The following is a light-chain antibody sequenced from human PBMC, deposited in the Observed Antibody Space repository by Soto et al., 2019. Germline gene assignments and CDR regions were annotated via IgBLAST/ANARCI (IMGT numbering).Light chain of an antibody. CDR2: AAS. CDR3: QQYENLPT. V-gene: IGKV1-27*01. Sequence: DIQMTQSPSSLSASSGDRVTITCRASQGISNHLAWYHQKPGQLPNLLIYAASILQSGVPSRFSGSGSGTDFTLTISSLQPEDIATYYCQQYENLPTFGQGTRLEIK. J-gene: IGKJ5*01. CDR1: QGISNH.